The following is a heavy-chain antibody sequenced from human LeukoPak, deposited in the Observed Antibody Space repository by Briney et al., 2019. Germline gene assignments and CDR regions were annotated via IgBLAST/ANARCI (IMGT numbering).Heavy chain of an antibody. Sequence: TSETLSLTCTVSGGSISSSTYYWGWIRQPPGKGLEWIGSIYYSGTTYYNPFLKSRVTISVDTSKNQFSLKLSSVTAADTAVYYCASPGGDFWSGYLNWFDPWGQGTLVTVSS. J-gene: IGHJ5*02. CDR3: ASPGGDFWSGYLNWFDP. CDR1: GGSISSSTYY. D-gene: IGHD3-3*01. CDR2: IYYSGTT. V-gene: IGHV4-39*01.